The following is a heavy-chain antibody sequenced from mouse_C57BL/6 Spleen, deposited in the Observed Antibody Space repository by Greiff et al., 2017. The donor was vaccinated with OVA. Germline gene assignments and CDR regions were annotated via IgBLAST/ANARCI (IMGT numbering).Heavy chain of an antibody. CDR2: INPDGSST. CDR1: GFTFSDYY. V-gene: IGHV5-16*01. CDR3: AREGDYDHWYFEG. D-gene: IGHD2-4*01. Sequence: DVKLVESEGGLVQPGGSMKLSCTASGFTFSDYYMPWVRQVPEKGLEWVAYINPDGSSTYYLDTLKGRFIISRDNAKNILYLQMNSLKSEDTATYYGAREGDYDHWYFEGWGTGTTVTVSA. J-gene: IGHJ1*03.